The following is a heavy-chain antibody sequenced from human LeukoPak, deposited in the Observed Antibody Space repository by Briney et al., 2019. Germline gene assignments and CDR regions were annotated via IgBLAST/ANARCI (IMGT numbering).Heavy chain of an antibody. V-gene: IGHV1-69*04. Sequence: SVKVSCKASGGTFSSYAISWVRQAPGQGLEWMGRIIPILGIANYAQKFQGRVTITADKSTSTAYMELSSLRSEDTAVYYCARGGDYYDSSGYSGAFDIWGQGIMVTVSS. CDR2: IIPILGIA. CDR1: GGTFSSYA. CDR3: ARGGDYYDSSGYSGAFDI. J-gene: IGHJ3*02. D-gene: IGHD3-22*01.